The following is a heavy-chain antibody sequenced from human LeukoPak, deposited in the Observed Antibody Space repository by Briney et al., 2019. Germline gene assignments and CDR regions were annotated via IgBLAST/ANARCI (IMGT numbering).Heavy chain of an antibody. J-gene: IGHJ1*01. V-gene: IGHV3-66*01. D-gene: IGHD3-3*01. CDR3: ARDYDFWSGSPEYFQH. CDR1: GFTVSSNY. CDR2: IYSGGSS. Sequence: GGSLRLSCAASGFTVSSNYMSWVRQAPGKGLEWVSVIYSGGSSYYADSVKGRFTISRDNAKNSLYLQMNSLRAEDTAVYYCARDYDFWSGSPEYFQHWGQGTLVTVSS.